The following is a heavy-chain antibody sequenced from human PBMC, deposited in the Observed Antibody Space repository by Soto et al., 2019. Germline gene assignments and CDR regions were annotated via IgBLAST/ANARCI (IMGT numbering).Heavy chain of an antibody. Sequence: GGSLRLSCAASGFTFSDYYMSWLRQAPGKGLEWVSYISSSGSTIYYADSVKGRFTISRDNAKNSLYLQMNSLRAEDTAVYYCARDEDYYYYMDVWGKGTTVTVSS. J-gene: IGHJ6*03. V-gene: IGHV3-11*01. CDR3: ARDEDYYYYMDV. CDR2: ISSSGSTI. CDR1: GFTFSDYY.